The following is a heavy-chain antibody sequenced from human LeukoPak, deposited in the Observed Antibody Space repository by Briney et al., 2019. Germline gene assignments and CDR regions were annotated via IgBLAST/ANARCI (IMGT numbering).Heavy chain of an antibody. V-gene: IGHV4-34*01. CDR2: INHSGST. CDR1: GGSFSGYY. CDR3: ARDEPDSSSWYGDAFDI. Sequence: PSETLSLTCAVYGGSFSGYYWSWIRQPPGKGLEWIGEINHSGSTNYNPSLKSRVTISVDTSKNQFSLKLSSVTAADTAIYYCARDEPDSSSWYGDAFDIWGQGTMVTVSS. D-gene: IGHD6-13*01. J-gene: IGHJ3*02.